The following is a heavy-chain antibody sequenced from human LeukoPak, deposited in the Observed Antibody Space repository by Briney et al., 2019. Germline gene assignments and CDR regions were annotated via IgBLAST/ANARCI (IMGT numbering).Heavy chain of an antibody. D-gene: IGHD3-22*01. V-gene: IGHV3-30*04. Sequence: PGGSLRLSCAASGFTFSSYAMHWVRQAPGKGLEWVAVISYDGSNKYYADSVKGRFTISRDNSKNTLYLQMNSLRAEDTAVYYCASSMIVVVMDRGDAFDIWGQGTMVTVSS. CDR2: ISYDGSNK. CDR3: ASSMIVVVMDRGDAFDI. CDR1: GFTFSSYA. J-gene: IGHJ3*02.